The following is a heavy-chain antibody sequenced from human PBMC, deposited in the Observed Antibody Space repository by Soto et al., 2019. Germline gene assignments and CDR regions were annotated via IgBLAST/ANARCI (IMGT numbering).Heavy chain of an antibody. Sequence: PGGSLRLSCAASGFAFSSYAMSGGRQAPGKGLEGVSAISGSGGSTYYADSVKGRFTISRDNSKNTLYLQMNSLRAEDTAVYYCAKESQWYYDFWSGYYLVDGMDVWGQGTTVTVSS. D-gene: IGHD3-3*01. CDR2: ISGSGGST. J-gene: IGHJ6*02. V-gene: IGHV3-23*01. CDR3: AKESQWYYDFWSGYYLVDGMDV. CDR1: GFAFSSYA.